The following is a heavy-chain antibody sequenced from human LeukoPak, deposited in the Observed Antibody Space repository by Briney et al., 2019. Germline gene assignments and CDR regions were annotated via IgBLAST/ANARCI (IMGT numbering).Heavy chain of an antibody. Sequence: SETLSLTCTVSGGSISSTDFFWGWIRQPPGKGLEWIGNVEYTGRTYYNPSLRGRVTLSADTSKNQFSLKVTSVTAADTAIHHLARPDPALAPISGSYPDYWGQGTLVTVSS. D-gene: IGHD3-10*01. CDR1: GGSISSTDFF. CDR2: VEYTGRT. J-gene: IGHJ4*02. V-gene: IGHV4-39*01. CDR3: ARPDPALAPISGSYPDY.